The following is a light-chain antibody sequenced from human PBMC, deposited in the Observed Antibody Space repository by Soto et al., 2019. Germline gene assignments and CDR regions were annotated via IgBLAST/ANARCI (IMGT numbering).Light chain of an antibody. Sequence: EIVLTQSPGTLSLSPGERATLSCRASQSVSSSYLAWYQQKPGQAPRLLIYDASSRATGIPDRFSGSGSGTDFTLTISRLEPEDFAVYYCQQYGRSPPGITFGQGTRLEIK. CDR3: QQYGRSPPGIT. CDR2: DAS. CDR1: QSVSSSY. J-gene: IGKJ5*01. V-gene: IGKV3-20*01.